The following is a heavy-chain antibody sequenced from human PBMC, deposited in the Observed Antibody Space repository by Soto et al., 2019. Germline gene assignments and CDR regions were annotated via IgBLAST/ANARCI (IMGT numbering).Heavy chain of an antibody. CDR2: INAGNGNT. J-gene: IGHJ6*02. Sequence: ASVKVSCKASGYTFTSYAMHWVRQAPGQRLEWMGWINAGNGNTKYSQKFQGRVTITRDTSASTAYMELSSLRSEDTAVYYCAREMEKLELLFPEPPDYYYYGMDVWGQGTTVTVSS. D-gene: IGHD1-7*01. V-gene: IGHV1-3*01. CDR1: GYTFTSYA. CDR3: AREMEKLELLFPEPPDYYYYGMDV.